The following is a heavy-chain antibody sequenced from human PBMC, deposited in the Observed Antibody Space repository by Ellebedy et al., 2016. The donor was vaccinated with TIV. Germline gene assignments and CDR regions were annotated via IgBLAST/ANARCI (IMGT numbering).Heavy chain of an antibody. Sequence: GGSLRLSCAASGITFSKSAMYWVRQAPGKGLEWVAVISYDGSNKYYAASVKGRFTISRDNSKNTLYLQMNSLRAEDTAMYYCAREGTYYGSGSHYNHFGSWGQGTLVTVSS. D-gene: IGHD3-10*01. J-gene: IGHJ4*02. CDR2: ISYDGSNK. CDR3: AREGTYYGSGSHYNHFGS. CDR1: GITFSKSA. V-gene: IGHV3-30-3*01.